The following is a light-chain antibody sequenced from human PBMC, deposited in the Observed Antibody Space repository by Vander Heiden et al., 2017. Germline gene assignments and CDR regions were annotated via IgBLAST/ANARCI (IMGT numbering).Light chain of an antibody. J-gene: IGKJ2*01. Sequence: IQMTQSPSSLSASVGDRVTITCRASQSISSYLNWYQQKPGKAPKLLIYAASSLQSGVPSRVSGSGSGTDFTLTISRLQPEDFATYYCQQSDSTPSTFGQGTKVEIK. CDR1: QSISSY. CDR2: AAS. CDR3: QQSDSTPST. V-gene: IGKV1-39*01.